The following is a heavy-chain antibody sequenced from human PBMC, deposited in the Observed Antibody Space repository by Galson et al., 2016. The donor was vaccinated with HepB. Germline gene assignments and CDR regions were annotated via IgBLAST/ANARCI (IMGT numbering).Heavy chain of an antibody. J-gene: IGHJ6*02. CDR1: GGSISSDTNY. Sequence: ETLSLTCTVSGGSISSDTNYWGWIRQPPGKGLEWIGNNYYSGSTNYNPSLESRVTISVGMSKNRFSLKLSSVTAADTAVYYCARHRSGAYRDLYYGMDVWGQGTTVTVSS. D-gene: IGHD2-15*01. V-gene: IGHV4-39*01. CDR3: ARHRSGAYRDLYYGMDV. CDR2: NYYSGST.